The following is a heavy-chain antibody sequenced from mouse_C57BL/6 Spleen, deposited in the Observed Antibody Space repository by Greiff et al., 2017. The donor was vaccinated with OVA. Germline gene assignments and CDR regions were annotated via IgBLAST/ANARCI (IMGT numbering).Heavy chain of an antibody. CDR3: ARDSNPGVFDD. V-gene: IGHV7-1*01. Sequence: EVKLMESGGGLVQSGRSLRLSCATSGFPFRDFYMAWVRQAPGKGLEWIAARRNQATDYTTEYSASLKGRFIVSRDTSQSILYLQMNALRAEDTAIYYCARDSNPGVFDDWGQGTTLTVSS. J-gene: IGHJ2*01. CDR1: GFPFRDFY. D-gene: IGHD2-5*01. CDR2: RRNQATDYTT.